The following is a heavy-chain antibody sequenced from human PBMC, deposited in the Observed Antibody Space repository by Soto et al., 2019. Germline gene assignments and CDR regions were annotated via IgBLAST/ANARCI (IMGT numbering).Heavy chain of an antibody. J-gene: IGHJ4*02. D-gene: IGHD4-17*01. CDR1: GFTFSSYS. V-gene: IGHV3-21*01. Sequence: PGGSLRLSCAASGFTFSSYSMNWVRQAPGKGLGWVSSISSSSSYIYCADSVKGRFTISRDNAKNSLYLQMNSLRAEDTAVYYCARSPSMTTVSLDYWGQGTLVTVSS. CDR3: ARSPSMTTVSLDY. CDR2: ISSSSSYI.